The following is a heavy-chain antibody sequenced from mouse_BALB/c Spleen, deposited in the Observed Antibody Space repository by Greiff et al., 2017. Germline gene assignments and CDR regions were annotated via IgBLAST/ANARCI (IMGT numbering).Heavy chain of an antibody. J-gene: IGHJ4*01. Sequence: EVKLVESGGGLVQPGGSLRLSCATSGFTFTDYYMSWVRQPPGKALEWLGFIRNTANGYTTEYSASVKGRFTISRDNSQSILYLQMNTLRAEDSATYYCASEGRAMDYWGQGTSVTVSS. CDR2: IRNTANGYTT. CDR1: GFTFTDYY. CDR3: ASEGRAMDY. V-gene: IGHV7-3*02.